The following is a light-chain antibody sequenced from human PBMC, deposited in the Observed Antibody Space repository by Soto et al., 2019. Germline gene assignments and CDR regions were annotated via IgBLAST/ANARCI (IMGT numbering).Light chain of an antibody. CDR1: QSVSSN. CDR3: QQYNNWPFP. V-gene: IGKV3-15*01. J-gene: IGKJ3*01. CDR2: CAS. Sequence: EIVMTQSPATLSVSPGERATLSCRASQSVSSNLAWYQQKPGQAPRLLIYCASTRATGIPARFSGSGSGTDFTLTISSLQSEDFAVYYCQQYNNWPFPFGPGTKVDIK.